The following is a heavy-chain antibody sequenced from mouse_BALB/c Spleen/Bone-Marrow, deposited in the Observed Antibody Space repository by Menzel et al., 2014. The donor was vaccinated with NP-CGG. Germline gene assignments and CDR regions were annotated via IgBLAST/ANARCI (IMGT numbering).Heavy chain of an antibody. CDR2: INPDSSTI. CDR1: GFDFSRYW. J-gene: IGHJ2*01. D-gene: IGHD1-1*01. V-gene: IGHV4-1*02. Sequence: EVQVVESGGGLVQPGGSLKLSCAASGFDFSRYWMSWVRQAPGKGLEWIGEINPDSSTINYTPSLKVKFIISRDNAKNTLALQMNRVRSEDAGRYYCARCGYYGFLHYWGQGTTLTVSS. CDR3: ARCGYYGFLHY.